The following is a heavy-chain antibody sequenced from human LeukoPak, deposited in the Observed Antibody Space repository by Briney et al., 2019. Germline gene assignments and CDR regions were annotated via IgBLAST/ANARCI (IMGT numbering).Heavy chain of an antibody. J-gene: IGHJ4*02. CDR2: IRYDGSNK. Sequence: GGSLRLSCAASGFTFSSYWMSWVRQAPGKGLEWVAFIRYDGSNKYYADSVKGRFTISRDNSKNTLYLQMNSLRAEDTTVYYCAKDYAYVWGSYRSTYYFDYWGQGTLVTVSS. CDR3: AKDYAYVWGSYRSTYYFDY. D-gene: IGHD3-16*02. V-gene: IGHV3-30*02. CDR1: GFTFSSYW.